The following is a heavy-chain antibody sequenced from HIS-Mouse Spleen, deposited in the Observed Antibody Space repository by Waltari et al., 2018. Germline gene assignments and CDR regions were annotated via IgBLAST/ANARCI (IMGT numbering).Heavy chain of an antibody. D-gene: IGHD6-6*01. CDR2: ISYDGSNQ. J-gene: IGHJ3*02. V-gene: IGHV3-30-3*01. CDR3: ARGMYSSSWLSPADDAFDI. CDR1: GFTFSSYA. Sequence: QVQLVESGGGVVQPGRSLRLSCAASGFTFSSYAMHWVRQAPGKGLEWVEVISYDGSNQYYADSVKGRFTISRDNSKNTLYLQMNSLRAEDTAVYYCARGMYSSSWLSPADDAFDIWGQGTMVTVSS.